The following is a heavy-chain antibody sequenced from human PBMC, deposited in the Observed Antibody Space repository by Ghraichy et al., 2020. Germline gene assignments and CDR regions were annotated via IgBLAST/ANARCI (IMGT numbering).Heavy chain of an antibody. CDR2: ISYDGSNK. CDR1: GFTFSSYG. Sequence: GGSLRLSCEASGFTFSSYGLHWVRQAPGKGLEWVAIISYDGSNKDSADSVKGRFTISRDNSKNMLYLQMNSLRAEDTAVYYCAKGARSSGAYYDYMDVWGKGTTVTVSS. CDR3: AKGARSSGAYYDYMDV. D-gene: IGHD6-19*01. J-gene: IGHJ6*03. V-gene: IGHV3-30*18.